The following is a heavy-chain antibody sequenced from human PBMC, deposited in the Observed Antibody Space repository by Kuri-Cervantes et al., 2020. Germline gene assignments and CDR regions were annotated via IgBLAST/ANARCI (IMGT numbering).Heavy chain of an antibody. CDR1: GGSISSSSYY. CDR3: ARGHELLWFGELIWGDDFDI. V-gene: IGHV4-39*07. D-gene: IGHD3-10*01. Sequence: SEPLSFTGTVSGGSISSSSYYWGCTRQPQGKGLEWIGSIYYSGSTYYKPSLKSRVTKSVDTSKNQFYLKLSSVTAADTSVYYCARGHELLWFGELIWGDDFDIWGQGTMVTVSS. J-gene: IGHJ3*02. CDR2: IYYSGST.